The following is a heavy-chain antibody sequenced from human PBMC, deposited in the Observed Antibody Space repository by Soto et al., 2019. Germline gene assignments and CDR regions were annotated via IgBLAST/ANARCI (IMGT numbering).Heavy chain of an antibody. CDR2: IIPIFGTA. J-gene: IGHJ6*02. CDR1: GGTFSSYA. CDR3: VRCMLYSYYYYGMDV. D-gene: IGHD2-8*01. Sequence: GASVKVSCKDSGGTFSSYAISWVRQAPGQGLEWMGGIIPIFGTANYAQKFQGRVTITADESTSTAYMELSSLRSEDTAVYYCVRCMLYSYYYYGMDVWGQGTTVTASS. V-gene: IGHV1-69*13.